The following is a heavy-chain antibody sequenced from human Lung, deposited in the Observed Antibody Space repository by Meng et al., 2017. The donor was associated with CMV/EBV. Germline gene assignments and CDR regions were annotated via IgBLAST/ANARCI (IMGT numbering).Heavy chain of an antibody. V-gene: IGHV1-2*02. D-gene: IGHD7-27*01. J-gene: IGHJ4*02. CDR2: INPYSGDT. CDR1: GYTFTDFY. Sequence: ASVXVSCKASGYTFTDFYIHWVRLAPGQGLEWMGRINPYSGDTHFAQNFQGRVTMTRDTSISTAYMELTRLTSDDTAVYYCARDNNWGPDYWGQGTLVTVYS. CDR3: ARDNNWGPDY.